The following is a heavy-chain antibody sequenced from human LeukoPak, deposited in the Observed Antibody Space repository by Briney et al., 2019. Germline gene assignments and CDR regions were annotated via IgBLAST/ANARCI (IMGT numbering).Heavy chain of an antibody. CDR3: ARVRIAAAYDAFEI. J-gene: IGHJ3*02. CDR1: GGSISSGSYY. Sequence: SQTLSLTCIVSGGSISSGSYYWSWIRQPAGKGLEWIGRIYTSGSTNYNPSLKSRVTISVDTSKNQFSLKLSSVTAADTAVYYCARVRIAAAYDAFEIWGQGTMVTVSS. CDR2: IYTSGST. D-gene: IGHD6-13*01. V-gene: IGHV4-61*02.